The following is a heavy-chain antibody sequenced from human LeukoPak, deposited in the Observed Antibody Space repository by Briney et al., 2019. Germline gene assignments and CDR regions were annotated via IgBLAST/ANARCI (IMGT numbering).Heavy chain of an antibody. V-gene: IGHV4-4*07. D-gene: IGHD1-1*01. CDR1: GGSISSYY. CDR3: AREITWNGGDAFDI. J-gene: IGHJ3*02. Sequence: SETLSLTCTVSGGSISSYYWSWIRQPAGKGLGWIGRIYTSGSTNYNPSLKSRVTMSVDTSKNQFSLKLSSVTAADTAVYYCAREITWNGGDAFDIWGQGTMVTVSS. CDR2: IYTSGST.